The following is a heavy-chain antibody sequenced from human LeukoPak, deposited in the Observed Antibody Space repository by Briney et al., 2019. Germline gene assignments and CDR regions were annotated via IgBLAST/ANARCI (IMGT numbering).Heavy chain of an antibody. CDR2: IWHDGSKK. J-gene: IGHJ4*02. CDR3: ARLGFGGSGWFFDY. D-gene: IGHD6-19*01. V-gene: IGHV3-33*01. Sequence: GASLRLSCAASGFILSTYGMHWVRQAPGKGLEWVAYIWHDGSKKYYADSVKGRLTISRDSSNNTLYLQMNSLRAEDTAVYYCARLGFGGSGWFFDYWGQGTLVTVSS. CDR1: GFILSTYG.